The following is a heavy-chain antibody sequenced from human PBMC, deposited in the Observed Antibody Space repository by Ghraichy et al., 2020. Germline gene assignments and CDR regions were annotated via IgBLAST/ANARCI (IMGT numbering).Heavy chain of an antibody. CDR1: GFTFSVYP. J-gene: IGHJ4*02. D-gene: IGHD2-8*01. CDR2: ISSDGNSI. V-gene: IGHV3-21*06. Sequence: GGSLRLSCAASGFTFSVYPMTWVRQAPGKGLEWVATISSDGNSIYYADSVRGRFTISRDNAKNSLYLHMNSLRAEDTAVYYCTRGIHGWGQGTLVTVSS. CDR3: TRGIHG.